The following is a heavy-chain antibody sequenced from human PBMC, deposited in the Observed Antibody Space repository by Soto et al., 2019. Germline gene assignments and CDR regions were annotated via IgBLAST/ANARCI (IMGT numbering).Heavy chain of an antibody. CDR3: ARDVRGSSGWFGDPYYYYGMDV. D-gene: IGHD6-19*01. CDR1: GFTFSSYG. Sequence: GGSLRLSCAASGFTFSSYGMHWVRQAPGKGLEWVAVIWYDGSNKYYADSVKGRFTISRDNSKNTLYLQMNSLRAEDTAVYYCARDVRGSSGWFGDPYYYYGMDVWGQGTTVTVSS. CDR2: IWYDGSNK. V-gene: IGHV3-33*01. J-gene: IGHJ6*02.